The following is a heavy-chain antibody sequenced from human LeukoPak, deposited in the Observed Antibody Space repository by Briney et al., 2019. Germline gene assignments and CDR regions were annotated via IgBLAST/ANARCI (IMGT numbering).Heavy chain of an antibody. Sequence: PSETLSLTCAVYGGSFSGYYWSWIRQPPGKGLEWIGEINHSGSTNYNPSLKSRVTTSVDTSKNQFSLKLSSVTAADTAVYYCARVEVGYFGSGSYPPSYYHMDVWGKGTTVTISS. CDR2: INHSGST. CDR1: GGSFSGYY. V-gene: IGHV4-34*01. J-gene: IGHJ6*03. D-gene: IGHD3-10*01. CDR3: ARVEVGYFGSGSYPPSYYHMDV.